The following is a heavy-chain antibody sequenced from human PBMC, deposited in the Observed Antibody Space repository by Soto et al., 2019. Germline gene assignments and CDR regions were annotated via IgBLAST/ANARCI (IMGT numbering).Heavy chain of an antibody. CDR3: TTEEGGLGSGWYSTRDY. CDR2: IKSKTDGGTT. Sequence: EVQLVESGGGLVKPGGSLRLSCAASGFTFSNAWMSWVRQAPGKGLEWVGRIKSKTDGGTTDYAAPVKGRFTISRDDSKHTLYLQMNSLKTADTAVYYCTTEEGGLGSGWYSTRDYWGQGTLVTVSS. J-gene: IGHJ4*02. V-gene: IGHV3-15*01. D-gene: IGHD6-19*01. CDR1: GFTFSNAW.